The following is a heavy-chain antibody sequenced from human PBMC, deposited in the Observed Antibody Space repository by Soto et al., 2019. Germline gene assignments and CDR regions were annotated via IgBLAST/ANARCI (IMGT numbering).Heavy chain of an antibody. V-gene: IGHV3-64D*06. D-gene: IGHD4-17*01. CDR3: YGGDYGNPYSYYYYGMDI. Sequence: PGGSLRLSCSASGFTFSSYAMHWVRQAPGKGLEYVSGISINGGSTYYADSVKGRFTISRDNSKNTLYLQMSSLRAEDTAVYYCYGGDYGNPYSYYYYGMDIWGQGTTVTVSS. CDR1: GFTFSSYA. J-gene: IGHJ6*02. CDR2: ISINGGST.